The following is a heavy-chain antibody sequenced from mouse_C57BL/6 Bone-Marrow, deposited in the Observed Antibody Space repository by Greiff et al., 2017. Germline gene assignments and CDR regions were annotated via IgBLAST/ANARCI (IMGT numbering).Heavy chain of an antibody. CDR1: GFTFSSYA. J-gene: IGHJ2*01. CDR3: ARRRYGSSYGFDY. V-gene: IGHV5-4*03. D-gene: IGHD1-1*01. CDR2: ISDGGSYT. Sequence: EVKLVESGGGLVKPGGSLKLSCAASGFTFSSYAMSWVRQTPEKRPEWVATISDGGSYTYYPDNVKGRFTISRDNAKNNLYLQMSHLKSEDTAMYYCARRRYGSSYGFDYWGQGTTLTVSS.